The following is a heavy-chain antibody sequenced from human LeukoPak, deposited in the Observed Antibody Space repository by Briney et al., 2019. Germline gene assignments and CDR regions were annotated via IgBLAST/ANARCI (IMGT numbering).Heavy chain of an antibody. D-gene: IGHD3-10*01. CDR3: AKDLKYDGSGSYDY. CDR1: GVTFDDYA. Sequence: GGSLRLSCAASGVTFDDYAMHWVRQAPGKGLEWVSGISWNSGSIGYADSVKGRFTISRDNAKNSLYLQMNSLRAEDTALYYCAKDLKYDGSGSYDYWGQGTLVTVSS. CDR2: ISWNSGSI. J-gene: IGHJ4*02. V-gene: IGHV3-9*01.